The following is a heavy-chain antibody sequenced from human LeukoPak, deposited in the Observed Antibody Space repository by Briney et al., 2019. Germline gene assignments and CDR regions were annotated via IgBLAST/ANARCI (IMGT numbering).Heavy chain of an antibody. Sequence: GGSLRLSCAASGFSLSTYGVSWVRQPPGKWLEWVSGITGTGGSTYYADSVKGRFIVSRDTSKNTLYLQMNSLRAEDTAIYYCAKDHGTAVAGFYYWGQGTLVTVSS. CDR3: AKDHGTAVAGFYY. CDR1: GFSLSTYG. J-gene: IGHJ4*02. V-gene: IGHV3-23*01. CDR2: ITGTGGST. D-gene: IGHD6-19*01.